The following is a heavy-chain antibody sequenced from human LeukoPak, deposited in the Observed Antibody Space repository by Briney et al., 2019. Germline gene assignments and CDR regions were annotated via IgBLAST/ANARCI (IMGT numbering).Heavy chain of an antibody. CDR3: AKASNYDILTGYYKN. D-gene: IGHD3-9*01. J-gene: IGHJ4*02. V-gene: IGHV3-9*01. CDR1: GFTFDDYA. CDR2: ISWNSGSI. Sequence: GRSLRLSCAASGFTFDDYAMHWVRQAPGKGLEWVSGISWNSGSIGYADSVKGRFTISRDNAKNSLCLQMNSLRAEDTALYYCAKASNYDILTGYYKNWGQGTLVTVSS.